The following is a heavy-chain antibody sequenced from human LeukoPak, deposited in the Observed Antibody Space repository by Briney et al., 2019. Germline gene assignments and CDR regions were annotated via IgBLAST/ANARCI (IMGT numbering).Heavy chain of an antibody. D-gene: IGHD3-22*01. CDR2: IYYSGST. V-gene: IGHV4-59*08. CDR1: GGSISSYY. J-gene: IGHJ3*02. CDR3: ARHAPMIVVVDAFDI. Sequence: PSETLSLTCTVSGGSISSYYWSWIRQPPGKGLEWIGYIYYSGSTNYSPSLKSRVTISVDTSKNQFSLKLSSVTAADTAVYYCARHAPMIVVVDAFDIWGQGTMVTVSS.